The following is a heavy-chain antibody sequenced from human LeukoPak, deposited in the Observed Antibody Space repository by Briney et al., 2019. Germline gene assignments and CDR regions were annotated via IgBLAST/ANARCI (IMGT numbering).Heavy chain of an antibody. CDR1: GFTFSSYA. CDR2: ISSNGGTT. D-gene: IGHD3-10*01. Sequence: GGSLRLSCAASGFTFSSYAMHWVRQAPGKGLEYVSAISSNGGTTYYANSVKGRFTISRDNSKNTLYLQMGSLRAEDMAVYYCAREGLSYDYWGQGTLVTVSS. J-gene: IGHJ4*02. V-gene: IGHV3-64*01. CDR3: AREGLSYDY.